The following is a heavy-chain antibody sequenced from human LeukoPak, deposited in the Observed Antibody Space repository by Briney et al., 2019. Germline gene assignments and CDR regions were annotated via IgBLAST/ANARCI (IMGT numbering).Heavy chain of an antibody. CDR3: AKGYSGFGFYYMDV. Sequence: GGSLRLSCAVSGFTFSKAWMSWVRQAPGKGLKWVGRIKSKTDGGTTDYAAPVKGRFSISRDDSKNTLYLQMNSLKAEDTAVYYCAKGYSGFGFYYMDVWGKGTTVTIS. CDR1: GFTFSKAW. CDR2: IKSKTDGGTT. V-gene: IGHV3-15*01. D-gene: IGHD3-10*01. J-gene: IGHJ6*03.